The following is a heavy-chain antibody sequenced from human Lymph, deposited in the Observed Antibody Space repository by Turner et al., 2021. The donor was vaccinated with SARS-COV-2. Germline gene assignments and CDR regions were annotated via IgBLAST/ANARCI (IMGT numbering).Heavy chain of an antibody. CDR3: AKVRSIFGVVIGGMDV. Sequence: QVQLVESGGGVVQPGRSLRLSCAASGFTFSSYGMHWVRQAPGKGLEWGAVRSYDGSNKYYADSVKGRFTISRDNTKKTLYLQMNSLRAEDTAVYYCAKVRSIFGVVIGGMDVWGQGTTVTVSS. CDR1: GFTFSSYG. V-gene: IGHV3-30*18. CDR2: RSYDGSNK. D-gene: IGHD3-3*01. J-gene: IGHJ6*02.